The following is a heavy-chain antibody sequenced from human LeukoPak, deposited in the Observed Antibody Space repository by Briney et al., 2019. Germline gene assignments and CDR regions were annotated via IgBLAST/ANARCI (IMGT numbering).Heavy chain of an antibody. CDR1: GGSISSYY. Sequence: SETLSLTCTVSGGSISSYYWSWIRQPPGKGLEWIGYIYYSGSTNYNPSLKSRVTISVDTSKNQFSLKLSSVTAADTAVYYCARVGYCSGGSCYTYYGMDVWGQGTTVTVSS. CDR3: ARVGYCSGGSCYTYYGMDV. D-gene: IGHD2-15*01. J-gene: IGHJ6*02. CDR2: IYYSGST. V-gene: IGHV4-59*01.